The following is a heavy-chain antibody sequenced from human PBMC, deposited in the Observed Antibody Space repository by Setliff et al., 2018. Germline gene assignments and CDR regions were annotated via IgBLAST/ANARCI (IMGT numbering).Heavy chain of an antibody. V-gene: IGHV4-31*03. Sequence: TLSLTCTVSGGSISSGGTYWTWIRQYPGKGLEWIGYISHSGSTYYNPSVQSRISISADSSKNQFSLSLSSVSAADTAVYYCARRLYITVVDNWFDSWGQGTLVTVSS. D-gene: IGHD2-15*01. CDR1: GGSISSGGTY. CDR3: ARRLYITVVDNWFDS. CDR2: ISHSGST. J-gene: IGHJ5*01.